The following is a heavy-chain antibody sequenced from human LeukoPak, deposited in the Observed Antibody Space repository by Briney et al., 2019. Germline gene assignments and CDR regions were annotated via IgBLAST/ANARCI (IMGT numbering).Heavy chain of an antibody. CDR2: IQYDGSNR. CDR3: ARDRLPTGDSFFDY. Sequence: GGSLRLSCAASGFTFSNYGIHWVRQAPGKGLEWVAFIQYDGSNRYYADSVKGRFTISRDNSKNTLYLQMNSLRAEDTAVYYCARDRLPTGDSFFDYWGQGTLVTVSS. J-gene: IGHJ4*02. CDR1: GFTFSNYG. V-gene: IGHV3-30*02. D-gene: IGHD2-21*02.